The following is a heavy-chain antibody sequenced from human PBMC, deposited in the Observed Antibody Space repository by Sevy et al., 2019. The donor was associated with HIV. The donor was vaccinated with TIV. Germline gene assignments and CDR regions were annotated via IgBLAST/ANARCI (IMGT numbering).Heavy chain of an antibody. CDR3: ARARYCSGGSCYWFDP. Sequence: ASVKISCKASGGTFSSYAISWVRQAPGQGLEWMGGIIPIFGTANYAQKFQGRVTITADKSTSTAYMELSSLRSEDTAVYYCARARYCSGGSCYWFDPWGQRTLVTVSS. V-gene: IGHV1-69*06. CDR2: IIPIFGTA. CDR1: GGTFSSYA. J-gene: IGHJ5*02. D-gene: IGHD2-15*01.